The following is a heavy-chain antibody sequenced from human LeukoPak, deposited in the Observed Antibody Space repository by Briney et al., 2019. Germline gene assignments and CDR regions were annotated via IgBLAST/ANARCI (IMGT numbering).Heavy chain of an antibody. CDR2: ISSSSTI. CDR3: GVHGSYPIDS. D-gene: IGHD3-10*01. V-gene: IGHV3-48*04. Sequence: GGSLRLSCAASGFIFSSYSMNWVRQAPGKGLEWVSFISSSSTIYYSDSVMDRFTTSTENASKTLYLLMNSLMTAENTVLYYLGVHGSYPIDSWGEKTLVSASS. J-gene: IGHJ5*01. CDR1: GFIFSSYS.